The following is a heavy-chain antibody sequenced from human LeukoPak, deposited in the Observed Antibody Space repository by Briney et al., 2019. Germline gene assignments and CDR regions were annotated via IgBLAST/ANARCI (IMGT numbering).Heavy chain of an antibody. V-gene: IGHV1-69*13. D-gene: IGHD1-1*01. CDR1: GGTFSSYA. J-gene: IGHJ3*02. CDR3: ARVPPVQLDRSGGAFDI. Sequence: ASVKVSCKAPGGTFSSYAISWVRQAPGQGLEWMGGIIPIFGTANYAQKFQGRVTITADESTSTAYMELSSLRSEDTAVYYCARVPPVQLDRSGGAFDIWGQGTMVTVSS. CDR2: IIPIFGTA.